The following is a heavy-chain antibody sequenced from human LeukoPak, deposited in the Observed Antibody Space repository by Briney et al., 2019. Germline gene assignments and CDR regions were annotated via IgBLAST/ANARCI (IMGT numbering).Heavy chain of an antibody. Sequence: SETLSLTRTVSGGSISSSSYYWGWIRQPPGKGLEWIGSIYYSGSTYYNPSLKSRVTISVDTSKNQFSLKLSSVTAADTAVYYCARGTYYYDSSGYYYWGQGTLVTVSS. D-gene: IGHD3-22*01. J-gene: IGHJ4*02. CDR3: ARGTYYYDSSGYYY. CDR1: GGSISSSSYY. CDR2: IYYSGST. V-gene: IGHV4-39*01.